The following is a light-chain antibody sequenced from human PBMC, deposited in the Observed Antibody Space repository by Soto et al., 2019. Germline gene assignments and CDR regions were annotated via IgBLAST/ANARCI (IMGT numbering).Light chain of an antibody. CDR3: QQYNNWPPS. Sequence: VMTQSPATLSVSPGESATLSCRASQSVKTNLAWYQQKPGQAPRLLMYDASTRATGIPARFSGSESGTEFALTISGLQSEDFVVYYCQQYNNWPPSFGGGTKVEIK. J-gene: IGKJ4*01. V-gene: IGKV3-15*01. CDR2: DAS. CDR1: QSVKTN.